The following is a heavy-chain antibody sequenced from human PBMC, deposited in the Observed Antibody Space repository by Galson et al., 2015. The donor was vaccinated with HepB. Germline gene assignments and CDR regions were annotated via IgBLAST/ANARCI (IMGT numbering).Heavy chain of an antibody. V-gene: IGHV4-4*07. D-gene: IGHD2-15*01. Sequence: SETLSLTCTVSGVSISNYYWTWVRQPAGKGLEWIGRIYANGNTNYNPSLKGRVTMSVDTSKNQFSLKMTSVTAADTAVYFCARDPHCRGGTCYSFDYWGQGTLVTVSS. CDR1: GVSISNYY. J-gene: IGHJ4*02. CDR2: IYANGNT. CDR3: ARDPHCRGGTCYSFDY.